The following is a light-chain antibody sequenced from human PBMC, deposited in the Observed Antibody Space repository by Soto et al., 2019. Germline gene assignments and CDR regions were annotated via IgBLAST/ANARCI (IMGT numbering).Light chain of an antibody. CDR2: TNH. J-gene: IGLJ2*01. Sequence: QSVLTQPPSASGTPGQMVTISCSGSSSNIGSKSVSWYQQLPGTAPKLVIYTNHQRPSGVPDRFSGSKSGTSASLAISGLRSEDEDNFYCAAWDDSLNAVVFGGGTKVTVL. V-gene: IGLV1-44*01. CDR1: SSNIGSKS. CDR3: AAWDDSLNAVV.